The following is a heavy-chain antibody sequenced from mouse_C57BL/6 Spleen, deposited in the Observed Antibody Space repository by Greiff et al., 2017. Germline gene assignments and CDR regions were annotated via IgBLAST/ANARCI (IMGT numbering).Heavy chain of an antibody. CDR1: GYTFTSYW. CDR3: ARSDGYDYYYAMDY. J-gene: IGHJ4*01. CDR2: IDPNSGGT. Sequence: QVQLQQPGAELVKPGASVKLSCTASGYTFTSYWMHWVKQRPGRGLEWIGRIDPNSGGTKYNEKFKSQATLTVDKPSSTAYMQLSSLTSEDPAVYYCARSDGYDYYYAMDYWGQGTSVTVSS. V-gene: IGHV1-72*01. D-gene: IGHD2-4*01.